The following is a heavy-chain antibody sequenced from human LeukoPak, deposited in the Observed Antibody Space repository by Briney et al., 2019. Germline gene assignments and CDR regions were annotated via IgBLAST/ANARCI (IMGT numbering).Heavy chain of an antibody. Sequence: GGSQRLSCAASGFTFSSYAMHWVRQPPGNGLEYVSAISSNGGSTYYANSVKGRFTISRDNSKNTLYLQMGSRRAEDMAVYYCARGYSSGWPLDYWGQGTLVTVSS. CDR3: ARGYSSGWPLDY. CDR1: GFTFSSYA. D-gene: IGHD6-19*01. J-gene: IGHJ4*02. CDR2: ISSNGGST. V-gene: IGHV3-64*01.